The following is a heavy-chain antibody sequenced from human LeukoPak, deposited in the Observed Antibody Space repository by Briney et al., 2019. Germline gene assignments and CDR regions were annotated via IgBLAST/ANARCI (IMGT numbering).Heavy chain of an antibody. CDR3: GGDPGWGAIDF. Sequence: GGSLRLSCAVSGFSIRSFWMSWVRQTPGKGLEWVADMNGDGSVTYYVDSVKGRFTVSRDNAKNSLYLQMSSLRAEDTAVYYFGGDPGWGAIDFWGQGTLVTVSS. J-gene: IGHJ4*02. CDR1: GFSIRSFW. CDR2: MNGDGSVT. D-gene: IGHD7-27*01. V-gene: IGHV3-7*01.